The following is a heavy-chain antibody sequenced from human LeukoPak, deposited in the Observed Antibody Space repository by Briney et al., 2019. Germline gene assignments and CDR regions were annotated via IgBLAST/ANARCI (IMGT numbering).Heavy chain of an antibody. D-gene: IGHD1-14*01. CDR2: IRRITDGGTT. J-gene: IGHJ3*02. Sequence: PGGSLRLSCAASGFTFSNAWMNWVRQAPRKGLEWVGRIRRITDGGTTDYAAPVKGRFTISRDDSKTTLYLQMNSLKTEDAGVYYCATAVSRYTLTWGGFDIWGQGTRVTVSS. CDR3: ATAVSRYTLTWGGFDI. CDR1: GFTFSNAW. V-gene: IGHV3-15*01.